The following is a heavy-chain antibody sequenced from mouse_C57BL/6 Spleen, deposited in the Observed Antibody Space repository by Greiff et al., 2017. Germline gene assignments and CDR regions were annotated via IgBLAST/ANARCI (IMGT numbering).Heavy chain of an antibody. Sequence: VQLKESRPELVKPGASVKISCKASGYSFTGYYMNWVKQSPEKSLEWIGEINPSTGGTTYNQKFKAKATLTVDKSSSTAYMQLKSLTSEDSAVYYCARSGPFAYWGQGTLVTVSA. J-gene: IGHJ3*01. CDR1: GYSFTGYY. V-gene: IGHV1-42*01. CDR2: INPSTGGT. D-gene: IGHD3-1*01. CDR3: ARSGPFAY.